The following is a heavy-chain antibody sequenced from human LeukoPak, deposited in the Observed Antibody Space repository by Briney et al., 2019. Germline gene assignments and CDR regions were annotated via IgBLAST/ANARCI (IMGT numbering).Heavy chain of an antibody. J-gene: IGHJ4*02. V-gene: IGHV5-51*01. CDR3: ARLEGDSSGYARY. D-gene: IGHD3-22*01. CDR1: GYSITSYW. CDR2: IYPGDSDT. Sequence: GESLKISWKGSGYSITSYWIGWVRQMPGKGLELMGIIYPGDSDTRFSPSFQGQVTISADKSISTAYLQWSSLKASDTAMYYCARLEGDSSGYARYWGQGTLVTVSS.